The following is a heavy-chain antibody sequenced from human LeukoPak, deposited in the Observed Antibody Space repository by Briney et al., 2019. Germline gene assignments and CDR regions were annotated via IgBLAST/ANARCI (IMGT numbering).Heavy chain of an antibody. V-gene: IGHV4-59*12. CDR3: AKDYYGSGSFFDH. D-gene: IGHD3-10*01. CDR2: IYYSGST. J-gene: IGHJ4*02. CDR1: GGSISSYY. Sequence: KPSETLSLTCTVSGGSISSYYWSWIRQPPGKGLEWIGYIYYSGSTNYNPSLKSRVTISVDTSKNQFSLKLSSVTAADTAVYYCAKDYYGSGSFFDHWGQRTLVTVSS.